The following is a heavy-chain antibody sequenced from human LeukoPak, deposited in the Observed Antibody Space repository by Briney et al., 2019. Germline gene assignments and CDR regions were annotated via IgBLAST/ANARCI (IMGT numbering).Heavy chain of an antibody. Sequence: SETLSLTCTVAGGSISSSSYYWGWIRQPPGKGLEWIGSIYYSGSTYYNPSLKSRVTISVDTSKNQFSLKLSSVTAADTAVYYCASTATHDYGDYAAFDIWGQGTMITVSS. CDR3: ASTATHDYGDYAAFDI. D-gene: IGHD4-17*01. CDR1: GGSISSSSYY. J-gene: IGHJ3*02. V-gene: IGHV4-39*01. CDR2: IYYSGST.